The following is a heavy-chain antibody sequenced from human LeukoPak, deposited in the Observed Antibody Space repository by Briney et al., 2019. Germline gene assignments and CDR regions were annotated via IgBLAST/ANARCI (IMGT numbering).Heavy chain of an antibody. CDR3: ARAKFRADSSGYYAGFDY. CDR1: GGSTSSGDYY. CDR2: IYYSGST. Sequence: PSQTLSLTCTVSGGSTSSGDYYWSWIRQPPGKGLEWIGYIYYSGSTNYNPSLKSRVTISVDTSKNQFSLKLSSVTAADTAVYYCARAKFRADSSGYYAGFDYWGQGTLVTVSS. J-gene: IGHJ4*02. V-gene: IGHV4-61*08. D-gene: IGHD3-22*01.